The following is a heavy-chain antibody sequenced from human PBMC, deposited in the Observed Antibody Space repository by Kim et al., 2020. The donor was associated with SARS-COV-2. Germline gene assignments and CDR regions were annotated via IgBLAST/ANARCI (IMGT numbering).Heavy chain of an antibody. CDR1: GYTFTGYY. CDR3: AREYYYDSSGSPPMAAFDI. J-gene: IGHJ3*02. D-gene: IGHD3-22*01. CDR2: INPNSGGT. V-gene: IGHV1-2*02. Sequence: ASVKVSCKASGYTFTGYYMHWVRQAPGQGLEWMGWINPNSGGTNYAQKFQGRVTMTRDTSISTAYMELSRLRSDDTAVYYCAREYYYDSSGSPPMAAFDIRAPGTMVTLSS.